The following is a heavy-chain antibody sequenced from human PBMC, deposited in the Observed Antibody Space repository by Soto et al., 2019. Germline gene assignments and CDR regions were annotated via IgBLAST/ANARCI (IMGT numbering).Heavy chain of an antibody. Sequence: SGTPSLTCTVSCGSFRPNYWSWIRQPPGKGLEWVGYIYYSGSAYYNPSLKSRVTISVDRSKNQFSLKLSSVTAADTAVYYCARVPDRWGQGTLVTVSS. CDR2: IYYSGSA. CDR3: ARVPDR. D-gene: IGHD2-2*01. J-gene: IGHJ5*02. V-gene: IGHV4-59*12. CDR1: CGSFRPNY.